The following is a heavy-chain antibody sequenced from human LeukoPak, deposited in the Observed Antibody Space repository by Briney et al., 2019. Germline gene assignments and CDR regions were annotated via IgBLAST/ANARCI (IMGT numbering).Heavy chain of an antibody. V-gene: IGHV4-34*01. D-gene: IGHD6-19*01. CDR2: INHSGST. J-gene: IGHJ6*02. CDR1: GGSLSGYY. CDR3: ARLPRIAVAGRAYYYYGMDV. Sequence: PSETLSLTCAVYGGSLSGYYWSWIRQPPGKGLEWIGEINHSGSTNYNPSLKSRVTISVDTSKNQFSLKLSSVTAADTAVYYCARLPRIAVAGRAYYYYGMDVWGQGTTVTVSS.